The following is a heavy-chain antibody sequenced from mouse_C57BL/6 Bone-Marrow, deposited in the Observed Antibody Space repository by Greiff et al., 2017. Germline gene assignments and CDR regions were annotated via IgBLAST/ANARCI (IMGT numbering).Heavy chain of an antibody. CDR2: IHPNSGST. CDR1: GYTFTSYW. J-gene: IGHJ4*01. V-gene: IGHV1-64*01. CDR3: ARSIYYYGSSPYAMDY. Sequence: QVQLQQSGAELVKPGASVKLSCKASGYTFTSYWMHWVKQRPGPGLEWIGMIHPNSGSTNYNEKFKSKATLTVDKSSSTAYMQLSSLTSEDSAVYYCARSIYYYGSSPYAMDYWGQGTSVTVSS. D-gene: IGHD1-1*01.